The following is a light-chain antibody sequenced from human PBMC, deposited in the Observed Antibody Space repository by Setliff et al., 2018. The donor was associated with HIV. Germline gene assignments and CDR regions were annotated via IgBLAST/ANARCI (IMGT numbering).Light chain of an antibody. J-gene: IGLJ1*01. V-gene: IGLV2-11*01. CDR1: SSDVGGYDY. CDR3: CSYAARQTSYV. CDR2: DVT. Sequence: QSALTQPRSVSGSPGQSVTISCTGTSSDVGGYDYVSWIQQQPGKAPELMIYDVTRRPAGVPDRFSGSRSGNTASLTISGLQADDEAYYYCCSYAARQTSYVFGTGTKGTVL.